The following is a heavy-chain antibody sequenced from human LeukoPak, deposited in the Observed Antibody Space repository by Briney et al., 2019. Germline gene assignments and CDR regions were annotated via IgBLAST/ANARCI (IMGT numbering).Heavy chain of an antibody. CDR1: GGSFSGYY. J-gene: IGHJ4*02. CDR2: INHSGST. CDR3: ARRNYYGSGSYSY. Sequence: PSETLSLTCAVYGGSFSGYYWSWIRQPPGKGLEWIGEINHSGSTNYNPSLKSRVTISVDTSKNQFSLKLSSVTAADTAVYYCARRNYYGSGSYSYWGQGALVTVSS. V-gene: IGHV4-34*01. D-gene: IGHD3-10*01.